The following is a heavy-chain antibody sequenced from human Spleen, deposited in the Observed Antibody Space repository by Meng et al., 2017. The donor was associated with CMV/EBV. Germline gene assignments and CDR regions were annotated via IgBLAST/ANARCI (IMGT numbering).Heavy chain of an antibody. CDR2: INRDGSSA. V-gene: IGHV3-74*01. J-gene: IGHJ4*02. CDR1: GFSFRTFG. D-gene: IGHD3-3*01. Sequence: GESLKISCAASGFSFRTFGIHWVRQVPGKGLVWVSRINRDGSSANYADSVKGRFTISRDNAKNSLYLQMNSLRAEDTAVYYCASSIFGVVSPGYWGQGTLVTVSS. CDR3: ASSIFGVVSPGY.